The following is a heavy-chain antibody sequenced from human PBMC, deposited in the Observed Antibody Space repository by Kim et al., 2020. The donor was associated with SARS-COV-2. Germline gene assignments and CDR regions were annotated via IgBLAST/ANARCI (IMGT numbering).Heavy chain of an antibody. CDR2: ISYDGSNK. CDR1: GFTFSSYG. CDR3: AKLHWTGSYGMDV. V-gene: IGHV3-30*18. D-gene: IGHD3-10*01. Sequence: GGSLRLSCAASGFTFSSYGMHWVRQAPGKGLEWVAVISYDGSNKYYADSVKGRFTISRDNSKNTLYLQMNSLRAEDTAVYYCAKLHWTGSYGMDVWGQGTTVTVSS. J-gene: IGHJ6*02.